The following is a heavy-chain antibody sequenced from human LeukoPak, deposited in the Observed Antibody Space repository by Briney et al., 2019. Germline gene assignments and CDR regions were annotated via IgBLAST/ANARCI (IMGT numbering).Heavy chain of an antibody. Sequence: GGSLRLSCAASGFTFSNAWMSWVRQAPGKGLEWVSAITGRAIYGRGGTTYYADSVKGRFTISRDNSKNTLYLQMNSLRAEDTAMYYCAKVIVAAGLDAFDIWGQGTMVTVSS. D-gene: IGHD6-13*01. J-gene: IGHJ3*02. CDR2: ITGRAIYGRGGTT. CDR1: GFTFSNAW. CDR3: AKVIVAAGLDAFDI. V-gene: IGHV3-23*01.